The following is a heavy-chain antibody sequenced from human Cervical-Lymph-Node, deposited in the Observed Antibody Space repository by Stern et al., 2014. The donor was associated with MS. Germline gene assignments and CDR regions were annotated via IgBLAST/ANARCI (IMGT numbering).Heavy chain of an antibody. V-gene: IGHV5-51*01. CDR1: GYSFTSYW. CDR3: ARHCGFRPGCIDY. D-gene: IGHD2-21*01. CDR2: NYPGDSDT. Sequence: EVQLVESGAEVKKPGESLKISCKGSGYSFTSYWIGWVRQVPGKGLEWVGSNYPGDSDTRYSPAFQGQVTISADKSISTACLQWSSLKASDTAMYYCARHCGFRPGCIDYWGQGTLVTVSS. J-gene: IGHJ4*02.